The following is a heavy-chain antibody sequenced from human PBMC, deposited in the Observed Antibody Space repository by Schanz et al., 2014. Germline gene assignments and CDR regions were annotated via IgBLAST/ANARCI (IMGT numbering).Heavy chain of an antibody. CDR3: ARDGGRDGYNLAFDV. CDR1: GFTFGIYG. Sequence: EVQLLESGGGFVQPGGSLRLSCAASGFTFGIYGMSWVRQAPGKGLEWLSSMYINSGSTQYADSVKGRFIISRDSSKNTLFLQMNSLRAEDTAVYFCARDGGRDGYNLAFDVWGQGTLVTVSS. D-gene: IGHD5-12*01. V-gene: IGHV3-23*01. CDR2: MYINSGST. J-gene: IGHJ3*01.